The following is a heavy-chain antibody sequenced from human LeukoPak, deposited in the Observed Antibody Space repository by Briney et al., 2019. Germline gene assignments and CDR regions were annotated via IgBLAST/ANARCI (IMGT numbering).Heavy chain of an antibody. CDR1: GFTFGDYA. J-gene: IGHJ4*02. Sequence: GGSLRLSCEASGFTFGDYAMHWVRQAPGKGLEWVSTINWNSGGIGYADSVKGRFTISRDNAKNSLYLHLNSLRPEDTAFYCCVRDVLPVSRSGFDQWGQGTLVTVSS. CDR3: VRDVLPVSRSGFDQ. D-gene: IGHD3-3*01. V-gene: IGHV3-9*01. CDR2: INWNSGGI.